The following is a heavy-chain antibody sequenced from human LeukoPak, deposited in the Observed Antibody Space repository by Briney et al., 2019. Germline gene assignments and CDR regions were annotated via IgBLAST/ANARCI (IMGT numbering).Heavy chain of an antibody. Sequence: GSNKYEADSVKGRFTISRDNSKNTRYLQMNSLRAEDTAVYYCASPEFNYYDSSGYTGAFDYWGQGTLVTVSS. CDR3: ASPEFNYYDSSGYTGAFDY. J-gene: IGHJ4*02. D-gene: IGHD3-22*01. CDR2: GSNK. V-gene: IGHV3-30-3*01.